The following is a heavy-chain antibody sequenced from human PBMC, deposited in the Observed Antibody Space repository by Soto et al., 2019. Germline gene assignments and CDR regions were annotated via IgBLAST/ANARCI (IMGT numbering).Heavy chain of an antibody. CDR1: GFTFSSYG. Sequence: QVQLVESGGGVVQPGRSLRLSCAASGFTFSSYGMHWVRQAPGKGLEWVALISHDGSNKYYVDSVKGRFTISRDNSKNTLFLQMKSLRAGDTAVYYCAKDRLRGGFLTTATTNGMDVWGKGTTVTVSS. J-gene: IGHJ6*04. D-gene: IGHD1-26*01. CDR3: AKDRLRGGFLTTATTNGMDV. CDR2: ISHDGSNK. V-gene: IGHV3-30*18.